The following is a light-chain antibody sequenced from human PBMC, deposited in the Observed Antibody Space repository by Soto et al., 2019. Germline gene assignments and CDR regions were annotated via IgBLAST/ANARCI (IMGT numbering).Light chain of an antibody. CDR3: QSYDSSLSGSVV. CDR1: SSNIGAGYD. V-gene: IGLV1-40*01. Sequence: SVLTQPPSVSGAPGQRVTISCTGSSSNIGAGYDVHWYQQIPGTAPKLLIYGNSNRPSGVPDRFSGSKSGTSASLAINGLKAGDEADYYCQSYDSSLSGSVVFGGGTQLTVL. J-gene: IGLJ2*01. CDR2: GNS.